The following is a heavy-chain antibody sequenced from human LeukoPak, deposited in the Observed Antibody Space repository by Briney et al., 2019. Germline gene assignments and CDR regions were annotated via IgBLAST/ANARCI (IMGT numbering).Heavy chain of an antibody. CDR2: IYYRGST. V-gene: IGHV4-61*05. CDR1: GGSISSSSYY. CDR3: ATMVQGVHTYFGS. J-gene: IGHJ4*02. D-gene: IGHD3-10*01. Sequence: SETLSLTCTVSGGSISSSSYYWGWIRQPPGKGLEWIGYIYYRGSTNYNPSLKSRVTMSLDTSKNQLFLKLSSVTAADTAVYYCATMVQGVHTYFGSWGQGNLVAVSS.